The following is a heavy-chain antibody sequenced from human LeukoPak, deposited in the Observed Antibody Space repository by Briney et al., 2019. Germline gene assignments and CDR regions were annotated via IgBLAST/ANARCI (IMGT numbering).Heavy chain of an antibody. D-gene: IGHD5-18*01. CDR2: INWNGGST. J-gene: IGHJ4*02. CDR1: GFTFEDHG. Sequence: PGGSLRLSCAASGFTFEDHGMNWVRQAPGKGLEWVSGINWNGGSTFYADSVKGRFTISRDNAKNALYLQMNSLTVEDTALYHCARDRSYGSFDFWGQGTLVTVSS. V-gene: IGHV3-20*01. CDR3: ARDRSYGSFDF.